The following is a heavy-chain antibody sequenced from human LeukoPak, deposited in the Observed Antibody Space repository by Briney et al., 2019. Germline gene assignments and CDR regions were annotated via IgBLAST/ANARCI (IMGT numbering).Heavy chain of an antibody. J-gene: IGHJ4*02. CDR2: IYHSAST. Sequence: TSSGTLSLTCALSAGSVSISNWWSWVRQPPGKWLEWIGEIYHSASTTYNPSLMTRVTLSVDESKSKFSLRLSSVTAADTAVYYCARNYYDNSGQYYWDYWGQGTLVTVSS. V-gene: IGHV4-4*02. CDR1: AGSVSISNW. D-gene: IGHD3-22*01. CDR3: ARNYYDNSGQYYWDY.